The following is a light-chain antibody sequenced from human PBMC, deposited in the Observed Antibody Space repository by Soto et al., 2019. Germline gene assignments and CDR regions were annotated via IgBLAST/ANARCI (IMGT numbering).Light chain of an antibody. CDR1: QGISSY. J-gene: IGKJ3*01. CDR3: QQLNSYPVT. Sequence: DIQLTQSPSFLSASVGDRVTITCRASQGISSYLAWNQQKPGKAPKLLIYAASTLQSGVPSRFSGSGSGTEFTLTISSLQPEDFATYYCQQLNSYPVTFGPGTKVDI. V-gene: IGKV1-9*01. CDR2: AAS.